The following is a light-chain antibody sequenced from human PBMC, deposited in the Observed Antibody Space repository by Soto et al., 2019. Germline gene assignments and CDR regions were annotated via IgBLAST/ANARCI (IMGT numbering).Light chain of an antibody. CDR2: GVS. CDR3: QHYGYSLWT. J-gene: IGKJ1*01. V-gene: IGKV3-20*01. Sequence: EIVLTQSPGTLSLSPGETATLSCRASQSLTSSYLAWYQQRPGQAPSLLIYGVSSRATGIPDRFSGSGSGTDFTLTITRLKPEDFAVYYCQHYGYSLWTFGQGTKVEIK. CDR1: QSLTSSY.